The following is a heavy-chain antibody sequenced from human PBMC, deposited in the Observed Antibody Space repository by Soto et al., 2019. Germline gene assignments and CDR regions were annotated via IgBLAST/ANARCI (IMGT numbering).Heavy chain of an antibody. J-gene: IGHJ2*01. CDR2: IIPIFGTA. V-gene: IGHV1-69*05. D-gene: IGHD2-8*01. Sequence: QVQLVQSGAEVKKPGSSVKVSCKASGGTFSSYAISWVRQAPGQGLEWMGGIIPIFGTANYAQKFQGRVTXAXDXXTRTAYMELSSLRSEDTAVYYCASPGAQWDWYFDLWGRGTLVTVSS. CDR1: GGTFSSYA. CDR3: ASPGAQWDWYFDL.